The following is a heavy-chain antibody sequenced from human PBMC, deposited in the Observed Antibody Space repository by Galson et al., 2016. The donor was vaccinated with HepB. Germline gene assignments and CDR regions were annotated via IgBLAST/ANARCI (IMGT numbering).Heavy chain of an antibody. CDR2: INYI. Sequence: SLRLSCAASGFPLSSYTMNWVRQAPGKGLEWVSSINYIYYADSVKGRFTISRDNAKNSLYLQMNSLRVEDTAVYYCARSYTSGWDYYFDYWGQGPLVTVSS. V-gene: IGHV3-21*04. CDR3: ARSYTSGWDYYFDY. D-gene: IGHD6-19*01. CDR1: GFPLSSYT. J-gene: IGHJ4*02.